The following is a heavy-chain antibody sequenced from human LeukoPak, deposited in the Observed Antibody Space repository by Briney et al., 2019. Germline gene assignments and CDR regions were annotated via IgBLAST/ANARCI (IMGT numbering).Heavy chain of an antibody. Sequence: GGSLRLSCAASGFTFSSYSMNWVRQAPGKGLEWVSSISSSSSYIYYADSVKGRFTISRDNAKNSLYLQMNSLRAEDTAVYYCARGTLAAPGFDYWGQGILVTVSS. CDR2: ISSSSSYI. V-gene: IGHV3-21*01. CDR1: GFTFSSYS. D-gene: IGHD6-19*01. J-gene: IGHJ4*02. CDR3: ARGTLAAPGFDY.